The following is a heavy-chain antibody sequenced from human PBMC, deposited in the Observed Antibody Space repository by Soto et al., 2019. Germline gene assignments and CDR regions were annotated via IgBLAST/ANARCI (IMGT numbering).Heavy chain of an antibody. CDR3: ARDGPYYGSGSYRPTYNWFDP. Sequence: QVQLQQWGAGLLKPSETLSLTCAVYGGSFSGYYWSWIRQPPGKGLEWIGEINHSGSTNYNPSLKSRVTISVDTSKNQFSLKLSSVTAADTAVYCCARDGPYYGSGSYRPTYNWFDPWGQGTLVTVSS. CDR2: INHSGST. D-gene: IGHD3-10*01. CDR1: GGSFSGYY. V-gene: IGHV4-34*01. J-gene: IGHJ5*02.